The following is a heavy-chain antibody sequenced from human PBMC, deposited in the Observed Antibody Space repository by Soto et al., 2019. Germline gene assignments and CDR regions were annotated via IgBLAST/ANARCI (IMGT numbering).Heavy chain of an antibody. CDR2: ISAYNGNT. J-gene: IGHJ5*02. CDR1: GYTFTSYG. D-gene: IGHD3-10*01. CDR3: ARAVSRYYGSGSEENWFDP. V-gene: IGHV1-18*01. Sequence: QVQLVQSGAEVKKPGASVNVSCKASGYTFTSYGISWVRQAPGQGLEWMGWISAYNGNTNYAQKLQGRVTMTTDTSTSTAYMELRSLRSDDTAVYYCARAVSRYYGSGSEENWFDPWGQGTLVTVSS.